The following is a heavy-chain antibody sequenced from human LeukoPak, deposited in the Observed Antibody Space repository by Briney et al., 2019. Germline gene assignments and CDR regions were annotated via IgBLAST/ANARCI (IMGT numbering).Heavy chain of an antibody. CDR2: VHPNSGGT. CDR1: GYTFSGYY. V-gene: IGHV1-2*02. CDR3: ASLINGGRGLDI. J-gene: IGHJ3*02. D-gene: IGHD3-16*01. Sequence: GASVKVSCKASGYTFSGYYMHWVRQAPGQGLEWMGWVHPNSGGTNLPQKFQGRVTMTRDTSISTAYMELSRLRSDDTAVYYCASLINGGRGLDIWGQGTMVTVSS.